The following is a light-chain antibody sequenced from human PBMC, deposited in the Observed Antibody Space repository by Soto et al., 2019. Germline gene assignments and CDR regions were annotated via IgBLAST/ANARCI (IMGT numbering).Light chain of an antibody. V-gene: IGKV4-1*01. Sequence: DIVMTQSPDSLAVSLGERATINCKSSQSVLYSSTNKNSLAWYQQKLGQPPKLLIYWASTRESGVPDRFSGSGSGTDFTLTISSLQAEDVAVYYCQQYYNTPFTFGPGSKVGIK. CDR1: QSVLYSSTNKNS. CDR2: WAS. J-gene: IGKJ3*01. CDR3: QQYYNTPFT.